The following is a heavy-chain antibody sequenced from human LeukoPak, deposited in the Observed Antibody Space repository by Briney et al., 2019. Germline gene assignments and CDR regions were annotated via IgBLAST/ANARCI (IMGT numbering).Heavy chain of an antibody. J-gene: IGHJ5*02. CDR3: TTREAQRDISGYYH. CDR2: IKSKTDGGTT. CDR1: GFTFSNAG. V-gene: IGHV3-15*01. D-gene: IGHD3-22*01. Sequence: MSGGSLRLSCAASGFTFSNAGMTWVRQAPGKGLEWVGRIKSKTDGGTTDYAAPVKGRFTIARDDSKTTLYLQMHSLKTEDTAVYYCTTREAQRDISGYYHWGQGTLVTVSS.